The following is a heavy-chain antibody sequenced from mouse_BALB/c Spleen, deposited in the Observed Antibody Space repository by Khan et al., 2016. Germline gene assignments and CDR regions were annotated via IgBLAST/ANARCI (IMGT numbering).Heavy chain of an antibody. D-gene: IGHD1-1*01. Sequence: QVQLQQSGAELVKPGASVKLSCKASGYTFTSYWMHWVKQRPGQGLEWIGEINPSNGRTNYNEKFKSKATLTVDKSSSTAYMQLSSLTSEDSAVYYCARRPCGSGYAMDYWGQGTSVTVSS. J-gene: IGHJ4*01. V-gene: IGHV1S81*02. CDR2: INPSNGRT. CDR3: ARRPCGSGYAMDY. CDR1: GYTFTSYW.